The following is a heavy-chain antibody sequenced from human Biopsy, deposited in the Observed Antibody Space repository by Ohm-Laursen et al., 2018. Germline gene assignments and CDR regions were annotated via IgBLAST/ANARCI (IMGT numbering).Heavy chain of an antibody. Sequence: SDTLSLTCSVSGGSISSSYWSWIRQPPGKGLEWIGGIYYSGSTNYNPSLQSRVTISVDTSKNHFSLRLRSVTPADTAIYYCARDRGYYSDRTVPGYFDLWGRGTLVTVSS. V-gene: IGHV4-59*01. D-gene: IGHD3-22*01. J-gene: IGHJ2*01. CDR1: GGSISSSY. CDR3: ARDRGYYSDRTVPGYFDL. CDR2: IYYSGST.